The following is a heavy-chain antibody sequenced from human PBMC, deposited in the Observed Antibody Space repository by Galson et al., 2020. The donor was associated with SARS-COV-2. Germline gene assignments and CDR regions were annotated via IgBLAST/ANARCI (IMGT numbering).Heavy chain of an antibody. CDR3: ARDRSPVLLGGYAQDAFDI. D-gene: IGHD5-12*01. V-gene: IGHV3-33*01. CDR1: GFTFSSYD. J-gene: IGHJ3*02. Sequence: AESLRLSCAASGFTFSSYDMHWVRQAPGKGLEWVAVIWYDGSNKYYADSVKGRFTSSRDNSKHTLYLQMNSLRAEDTAVYYCARDRSPVLLGGYAQDAFDIWGQGTMVTVSS. CDR2: IWYDGSNK.